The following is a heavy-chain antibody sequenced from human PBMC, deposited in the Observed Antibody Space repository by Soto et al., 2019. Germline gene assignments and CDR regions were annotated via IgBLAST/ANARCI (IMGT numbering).Heavy chain of an antibody. V-gene: IGHV3-30-3*01. Sequence: QVQLVESGGGVVQPGRSLRLSCAASGFTFSSYAMHWVRQAPGKGLEWVSVISYDGSNKYYADSVKGRFTISRDNSKNTLHLQMNSLRAEDTAVYYCARGMVRGVIITCGHYGMDVWGQGTTVTVSS. CDR2: ISYDGSNK. D-gene: IGHD3-10*01. CDR1: GFTFSSYA. J-gene: IGHJ6*02. CDR3: ARGMVRGVIITCGHYGMDV.